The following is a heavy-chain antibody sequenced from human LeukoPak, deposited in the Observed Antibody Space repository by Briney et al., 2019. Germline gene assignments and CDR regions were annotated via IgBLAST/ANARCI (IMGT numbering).Heavy chain of an antibody. V-gene: IGHV1-24*01. J-gene: IGHJ4*02. CDR1: GYTLTELS. D-gene: IGHD2-2*01. CDR2: FDPEDGET. Sequence: ASVKVSCTVSGYTLTELSMHWVRQAPGKGLEWMGGFDPEDGETIYAQKFQGRVTMTEDTSTDTAYMELSSLRSEDTAVYYCASLADIVVVPAAQRPEWGYDWGQGTLVTVSS. CDR3: ASLADIVVVPAAQRPEWGYD.